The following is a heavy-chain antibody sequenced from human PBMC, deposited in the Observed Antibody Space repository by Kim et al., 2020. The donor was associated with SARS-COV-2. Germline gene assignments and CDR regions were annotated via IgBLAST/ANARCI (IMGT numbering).Heavy chain of an antibody. CDR2: IYYSVST. CDR3: ARGVSYYYGSGSYPYYYYYGMDV. V-gene: IGHV4-59*01. Sequence: SETLSLTCTVSGGSISSYYWSWIRQPPGKGLEWIGYIYYSVSTNYNPSLKSRVTISVDTSKNQFSLKLSSVTAADTAVYYCARGVSYYYGSGSYPYYYYYGMDVWGQGTTVTVSS. J-gene: IGHJ6*02. CDR1: GGSISSYY. D-gene: IGHD3-10*01.